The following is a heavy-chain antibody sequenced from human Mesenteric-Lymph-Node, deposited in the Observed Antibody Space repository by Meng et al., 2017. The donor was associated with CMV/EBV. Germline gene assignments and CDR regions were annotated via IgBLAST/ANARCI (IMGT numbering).Heavy chain of an antibody. CDR2: VWFDGSIT. CDR3: AKRGATSGSFDY. V-gene: IGHV3-30*02. J-gene: IGHJ4*02. CDR1: GLSFSGYG. Sequence: GESLKISCAAAGLSSGLSFSGYGMHWVRQAPNKGLEWVAFVWFDGSITYYADSVKGRFTISRDNSKNTVHLQMNSLRAEDTAVYYCAKRGATSGSFDYWGQGTLVTVSS. D-gene: IGHD3-10*01.